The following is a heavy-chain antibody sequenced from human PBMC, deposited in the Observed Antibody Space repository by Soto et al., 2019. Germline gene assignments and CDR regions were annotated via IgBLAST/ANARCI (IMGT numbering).Heavy chain of an antibody. CDR3: ARDEDKVRGIFPYAFGMDL. CDR2: VSKSGTTT. V-gene: IGHV3-48*03. D-gene: IGHD3-10*01. Sequence: EARLVESGGGLVQPGGSLRLSCTASGFTFSNYEMNWVRQAPGKGLEWLSYVSKSGTTTYYADTMKGRLTISRDNAKSSLYLEVNNLRAEDTAVYSCARDEDKVRGIFPYAFGMDLWGQGTVVTVSS. CDR1: GFTFSNYE. J-gene: IGHJ6*02.